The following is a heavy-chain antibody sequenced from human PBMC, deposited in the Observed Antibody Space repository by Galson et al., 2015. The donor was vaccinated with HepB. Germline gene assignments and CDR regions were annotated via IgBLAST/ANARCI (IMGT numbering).Heavy chain of an antibody. J-gene: IGHJ4*02. CDR1: GFTFGDYA. CDR2: MSGDTTST. CDR3: VAAPSGSHYVGDY. Sequence: SLRLSCAASGFTFGDYAMSWVRQAPGKGLEWVSAMSGDTTSTYYTDSVKGRFHISRDTSKNTVSLQINSLRAEDTALYYYVAAPSGSHYVGDYLGQGTLVAVSS. D-gene: IGHD1-26*01. V-gene: IGHV3-23*01.